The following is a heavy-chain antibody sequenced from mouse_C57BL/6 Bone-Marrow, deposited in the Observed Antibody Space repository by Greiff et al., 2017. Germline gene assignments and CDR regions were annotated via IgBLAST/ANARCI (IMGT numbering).Heavy chain of an antibody. V-gene: IGHV6-3*01. CDR2: IRLKSDNYAT. CDR1: GFTFSNYW. D-gene: IGHD2-10*01. CDR3: TPYYGNYDFAY. J-gene: IGHJ3*01. Sequence: EVQLVESGGGLVQPGGSMKLSCVASGFTFSNYWMNWVRQSPEKGLEWVAQIRLKSDNYATHYAESVKGRFTISRDDSKSSVYLQMNNLRAEDTGIYYCTPYYGNYDFAYWGQGTLVTVSA.